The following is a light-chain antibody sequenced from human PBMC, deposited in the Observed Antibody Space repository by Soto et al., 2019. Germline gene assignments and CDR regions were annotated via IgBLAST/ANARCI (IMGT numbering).Light chain of an antibody. CDR3: QQRYSTPPYT. CDR1: QSISSY. CDR2: AAP. Sequence: DIQMTQSPSSLSASVGDRVTITCRASQSISSYLNWYQQKPGKAPKLLIYAAPSLQSGGPSRFSGSGSGTEFTLPISSLQPEDFATYYCQQRYSTPPYTFGQGTKLEIK. V-gene: IGKV1-39*01. J-gene: IGKJ2*01.